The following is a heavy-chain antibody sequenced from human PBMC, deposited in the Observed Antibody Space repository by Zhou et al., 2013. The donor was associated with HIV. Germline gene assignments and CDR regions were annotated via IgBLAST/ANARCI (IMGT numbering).Heavy chain of an antibody. CDR2: VIPVFRSP. V-gene: IGHV1-69*13. CDR1: GHTFATFR. J-gene: IGHJ6*03. D-gene: IGHD6-19*01. Sequence: QVQLVQSGAEVKRPGASVKVSCKASGHTFATFRITWVRRAPGQGLEWMGGVIPVFRSPNYADKFRDRMMLTSDASTGTVYMEMWGLTYGDTAVYYCATLSGGWPHPYYYYMDVWGQGTTVTVSS. CDR3: ATLSGGWPHPYYYYMDV.